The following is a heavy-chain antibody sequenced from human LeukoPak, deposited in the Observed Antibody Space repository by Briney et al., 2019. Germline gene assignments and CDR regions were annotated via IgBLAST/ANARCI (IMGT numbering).Heavy chain of an antibody. D-gene: IGHD3-16*02. Sequence: KPSETPSLTCAGYGGSFSGYYWSWIPQPPGKGLELIGGINHSGSTNYNPSLKSRVTMSVDTSKNQFSLKLSSVTAADTAVYYCARSNYVWGSYRPRQSDAFDIWGQGTMVTVSS. CDR1: GGSFSGYY. CDR2: INHSGST. CDR3: ARSNYVWGSYRPRQSDAFDI. J-gene: IGHJ3*02. V-gene: IGHV4-34*01.